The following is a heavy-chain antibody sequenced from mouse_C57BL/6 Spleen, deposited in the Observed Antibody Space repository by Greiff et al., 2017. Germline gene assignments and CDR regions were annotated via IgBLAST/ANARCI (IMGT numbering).Heavy chain of an antibody. CDR1: GYAFTNYL. CDR3: ARWGNYNYAMDY. V-gene: IGHV1-54*01. J-gene: IGHJ4*01. Sequence: VQLQQSGAELVRPGTSVKVSCKASGYAFTNYLIEWVKQRPGQGLEWIGVINPGSGGTNYNEKFKGKATLTADKSSSTAYMLLSSLTSEDSAVYFCARWGNYNYAMDYWGQGTSVTVSS. D-gene: IGHD2-1*01. CDR2: INPGSGGT.